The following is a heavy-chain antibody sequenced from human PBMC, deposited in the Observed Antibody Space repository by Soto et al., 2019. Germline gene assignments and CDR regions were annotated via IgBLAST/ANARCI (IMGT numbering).Heavy chain of an antibody. V-gene: IGHV1-2*02. CDR2: INPNSGGT. CDR3: ASHPRDYYDSSGYYRMAWFDP. D-gene: IGHD3-22*01. J-gene: IGHJ5*02. Sequence: ASVKVSCKASGYTFTGYYMHWVRQAPGQGLEWMGWINPNSGGTNYAQKFQGRVTMTRDTSISTAYMELSRLRSDDTAVYYCASHPRDYYDSSGYYRMAWFDPWGQGTLVTVSS. CDR1: GYTFTGYY.